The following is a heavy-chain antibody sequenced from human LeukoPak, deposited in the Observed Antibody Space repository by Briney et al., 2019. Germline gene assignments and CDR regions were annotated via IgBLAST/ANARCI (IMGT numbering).Heavy chain of an antibody. CDR1: GYTLTELS. Sequence: ASVKVSCKVSGYTLTELSMHWVRQAPGKGLEWMGGFDPEDGETIYGQKFQGRVTMTEDASTDTAYMELSSLRSEDTAVYYCATDDYGGNSDAFDIWGQGTMVTVSS. CDR2: FDPEDGET. D-gene: IGHD4-23*01. J-gene: IGHJ3*02. V-gene: IGHV1-24*01. CDR3: ATDDYGGNSDAFDI.